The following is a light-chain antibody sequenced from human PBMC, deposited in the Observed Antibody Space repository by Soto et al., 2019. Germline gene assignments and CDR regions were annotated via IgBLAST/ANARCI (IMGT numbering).Light chain of an antibody. V-gene: IGKV3-20*01. CDR3: QQYSRVLRIT. J-gene: IGKJ5*01. CDR1: QSVNNNY. Sequence: NIVTMSPFTXSLARKQRAPYTCRASQSVNNNYVAWYKKKHGKDQXLXXXGAYTTAHGIQDRFSGTGSGTDFTLTISIREHEAFGGYYCQQYSRVLRITFGEVTLLEI. CDR2: GAY.